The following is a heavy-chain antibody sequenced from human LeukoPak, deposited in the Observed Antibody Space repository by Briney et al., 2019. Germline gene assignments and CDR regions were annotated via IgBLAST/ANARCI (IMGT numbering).Heavy chain of an antibody. CDR1: GGSISTYY. CDR2: MYYSGST. D-gene: IGHD3-22*01. V-gene: IGHV4-59*01. Sequence: SETLSLTCTVSGGSISTYYWSWIRQPPGKGLEWIGYMYYSGSTNYNPSLKSRVTISVDTSKNQFSLKLSSVTAADTAVYYCARVRALSYYDSSGDLYYFDYWGQGTLVTVSS. CDR3: ARVRALSYYDSSGDLYYFDY. J-gene: IGHJ4*02.